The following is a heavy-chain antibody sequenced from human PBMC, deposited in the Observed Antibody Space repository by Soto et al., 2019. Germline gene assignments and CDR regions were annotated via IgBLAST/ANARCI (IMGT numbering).Heavy chain of an antibody. CDR2: IYHTETT. D-gene: IGHD4-17*01. CDR3: ARCDFGTFDN. Sequence: KPSETLSLTCAVSGDSVSSSFWWTWVRQPPGKGLEWIGEIYHTETTNYAPSLKSRVTISLDKSMNQFSLRFNSVTPADTAVYYCARCDFGTFDNWGQGIRVTVSS. V-gene: IGHV4-4*02. J-gene: IGHJ4*02. CDR1: GDSVSSSFW.